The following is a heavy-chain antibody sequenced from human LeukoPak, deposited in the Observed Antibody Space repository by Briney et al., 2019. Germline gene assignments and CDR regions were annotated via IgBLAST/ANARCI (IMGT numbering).Heavy chain of an antibody. J-gene: IGHJ4*02. CDR1: GGSISSSSYY. D-gene: IGHD3-10*01. Sequence: SSETLSLTCTVSGGSISSSSYYWGWIRQPPGKGLEWIGSIYYSGSTYYNPSLKSRVTISVDTSKNQFSLKLSSVTAADTAVYYCASRTVWFGDLPYWGQGTLVTVSS. CDR2: IYYSGST. V-gene: IGHV4-39*01. CDR3: ASRTVWFGDLPY.